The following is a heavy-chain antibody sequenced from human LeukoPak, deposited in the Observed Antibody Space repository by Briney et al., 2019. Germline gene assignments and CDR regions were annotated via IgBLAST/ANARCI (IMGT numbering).Heavy chain of an antibody. D-gene: IGHD4-11*01. CDR3: ARYSNHVDYFDS. J-gene: IGHJ4*02. V-gene: IGHV4-59*02. CDR2: VYYTGTS. Sequence: SETLSLTCTVSGDSVSSHYWGWIRQPPGKGLEWIAYVYYTGTSNYNPSLKSRFTISIDTSKNQFSLKLISVTAADTAVYYCARYSNHVDYFDSWGQGTLVTVSS. CDR1: GDSVSSHY.